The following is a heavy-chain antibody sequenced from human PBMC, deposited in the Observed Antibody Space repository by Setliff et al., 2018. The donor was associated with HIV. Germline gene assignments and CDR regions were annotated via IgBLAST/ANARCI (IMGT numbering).Heavy chain of an antibody. J-gene: IGHJ2*01. CDR3: VRDFKWLNWFFDL. CDR2: IWYDGGNK. CDR1: GFTFSTYG. Sequence: GGSLRLSCAASGFTFSTYGMHWVRQAPGKGLEWVAVIWYDGGNKYYADSVKGRFTISRDNAKYSLYLQMNNLRTEDTAVYYCVRDFKWLNWFFDLWGRGTLVTVSS. D-gene: IGHD5-12*01. V-gene: IGHV3-33*01.